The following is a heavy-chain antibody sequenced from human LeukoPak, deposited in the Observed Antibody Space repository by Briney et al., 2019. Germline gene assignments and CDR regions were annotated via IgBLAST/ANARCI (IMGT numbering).Heavy chain of an antibody. D-gene: IGHD3-22*01. CDR1: GFTFSSYA. V-gene: IGHV3-23*01. CDR3: ATDRERDPSVYYLV. J-gene: IGHJ4*02. Sequence: PGGSLRLSCAVPGFTFSSYAMSWVRQAPGQGLEWVSTISDDGSGTYYADSVKGRFTISRDNSKNTLFLQINSLRAEDSAVYYCATDRERDPSVYYLVGGQGTLITVSS. CDR2: ISDDGSGT.